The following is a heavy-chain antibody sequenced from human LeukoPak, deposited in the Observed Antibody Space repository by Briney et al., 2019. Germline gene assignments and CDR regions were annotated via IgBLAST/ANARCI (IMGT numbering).Heavy chain of an antibody. D-gene: IGHD3-10*01. J-gene: IGHJ4*02. CDR3: ARGHGGLLWFGELLSSYYFDY. CDR2: INHSGST. V-gene: IGHV4-34*01. CDR1: GGSFSGYY. Sequence: SETLSLTCAVCGGSFSGYYWSWIRQPPGKGLEWIGEINHSGSTNYNPSLKSRVTISVDTSKNQFSLKLSSVTAADTAVYYCARGHGGLLWFGELLSSYYFDYWGQGTLVTVSS.